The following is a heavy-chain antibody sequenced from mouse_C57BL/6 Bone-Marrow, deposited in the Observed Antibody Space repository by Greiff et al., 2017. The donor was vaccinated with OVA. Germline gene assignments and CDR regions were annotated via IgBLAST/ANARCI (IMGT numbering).Heavy chain of an antibody. CDR1: GYTFTSYW. V-gene: IGHV1-59*01. CDR3: ARICLDY. D-gene: IGHD6-2*01. J-gene: IGHJ2*01. CDR2: IDPSDSYT. Sequence: QVQLKQPGAELVRPGTSVKLSCKASGYTFTSYWMHWVKRRPGQGLEWIGVIDPSDSYTNYNQKFKGKATLTVDTSSSTAYMQLSSLTSEDSAVYYCARICLDYWGQGTTLTVSS.